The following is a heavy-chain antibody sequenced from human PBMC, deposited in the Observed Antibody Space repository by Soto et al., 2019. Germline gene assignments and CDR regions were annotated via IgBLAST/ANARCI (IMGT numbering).Heavy chain of an antibody. CDR2: IGTAGGT. V-gene: IGHV3-13*01. CDR3: ARAPPVGYYYYGMDV. Sequence: GGSLRLSCAASGFTFSSYDMHWVRQATGKGLEWVSAIGTAGGTYYPGSVKGRFTISRENAKNSLYLQMNSLRAGDTAVYYCARAPPVGYYYYGMDVWGQGTTVTVSS. J-gene: IGHJ6*02. CDR1: GFTFSSYD.